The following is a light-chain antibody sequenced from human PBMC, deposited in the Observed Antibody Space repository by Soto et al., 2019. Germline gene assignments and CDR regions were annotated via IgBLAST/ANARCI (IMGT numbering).Light chain of an antibody. CDR3: QHYGDSRT. Sequence: ELVLTQSPGTLTLSPGERATLSCRASQSVSNSYLAWYQQRPGQAPRLLIYAAASRAAGTPDRFSGSGSKTDFTLSISRLEPEDFAMYYCQHYGDSRTFGQGTKVDIK. CDR1: QSVSNSY. CDR2: AAA. J-gene: IGKJ1*01. V-gene: IGKV3-20*01.